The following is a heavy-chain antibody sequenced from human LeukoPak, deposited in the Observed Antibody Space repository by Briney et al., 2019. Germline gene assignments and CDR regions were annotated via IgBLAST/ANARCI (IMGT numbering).Heavy chain of an antibody. Sequence: SETLSLTCAVYDGSFSGYYWSWIRQPPGKGLEWIGEINHSGSTNYNPSLKSRVTISVDTSKNQFSLKLSSVTAADTAVYYCARGGSHYDSSGYYTVDYWGQGTLVTVSS. CDR2: INHSGST. D-gene: IGHD3-22*01. CDR3: ARGGSHYDSSGYYTVDY. V-gene: IGHV4-34*01. CDR1: DGSFSGYY. J-gene: IGHJ4*02.